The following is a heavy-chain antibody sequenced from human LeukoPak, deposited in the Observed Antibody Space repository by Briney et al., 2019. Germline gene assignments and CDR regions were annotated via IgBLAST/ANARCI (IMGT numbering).Heavy chain of an antibody. CDR2: IYSGGST. V-gene: IGHV3-66*01. Sequence: GGSLRLSCAASGFTFSRYWMNWVRQAPGKGLEWVSVIYSGGSTYYADSVKGRFTISRDNSKNTLYLQMNSLRAEDTAVYYCARDLPYCSGGSCYLDYWGQGTLVTVSS. J-gene: IGHJ4*03. D-gene: IGHD2-15*01. CDR1: GFTFSRYW. CDR3: ARDLPYCSGGSCYLDY.